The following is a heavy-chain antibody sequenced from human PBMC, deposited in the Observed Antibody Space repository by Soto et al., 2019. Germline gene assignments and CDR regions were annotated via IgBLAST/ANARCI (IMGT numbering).Heavy chain of an antibody. Sequence: DVQLLESGGGLVQPGGSLRLSCAASAFTFSSYAMSWVRRAPGKGLEWVSSISGVRDYIRYADSVKGRFAISRDNAKTSLYLQMNSLTAEDTAVYYCAREGVHNYTEYYFDYWGQGTLVTVSS. J-gene: IGHJ4*02. CDR3: AREGVHNYTEYYFDY. V-gene: IGHV3-21*06. D-gene: IGHD3-10*01. CDR2: ISGVRDYI. CDR1: AFTFSSYA.